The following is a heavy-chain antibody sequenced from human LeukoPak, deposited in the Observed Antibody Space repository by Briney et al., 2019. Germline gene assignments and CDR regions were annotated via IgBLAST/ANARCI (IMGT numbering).Heavy chain of an antibody. Sequence: SETLSLTCTVSGDSISSSGDYWGWIRQPPGKGLEWIGNIYYSGSTYYSPSLKSRVTIAVDTSKNQFSLKLTSVTAADTAVYYCAGVGATYPHYYMDVWGKGTTVTVAS. D-gene: IGHD3-16*01. CDR3: AGVGATYPHYYMDV. CDR1: GDSISSSGDY. V-gene: IGHV4-39*01. J-gene: IGHJ6*03. CDR2: IYYSGST.